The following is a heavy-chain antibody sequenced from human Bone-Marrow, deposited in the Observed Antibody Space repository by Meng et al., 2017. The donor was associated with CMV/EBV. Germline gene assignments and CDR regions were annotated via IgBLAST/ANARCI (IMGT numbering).Heavy chain of an antibody. D-gene: IGHD3-22*01. CDR2: ISSDGGDT. Sequence: GGSLRLSCVASGFGFSTYHMNWVRQAPGKGLVWVSRISSDGGDTSYADSVKGRFTISRDNAKNTLYLQMSSLRGEDTAVYYCAVTYYYDTGGYSHYDYWGQGTLVTVSS. V-gene: IGHV3-74*01. CDR3: AVTYYYDTGGYSHYDY. J-gene: IGHJ4*02. CDR1: GFGFSTYH.